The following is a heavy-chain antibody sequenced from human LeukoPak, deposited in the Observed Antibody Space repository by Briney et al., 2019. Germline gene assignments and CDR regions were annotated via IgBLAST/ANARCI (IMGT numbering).Heavy chain of an antibody. CDR2: ISGSGGST. D-gene: IGHD3-22*01. CDR3: AKNSGAVILRIVVVTALDY. J-gene: IGHJ4*02. V-gene: IGHV3-23*01. Sequence: GGSLRLSCAASGFTFSSYGMSWVRQAPGKGLEWVSAISGSGGSTYYADSVKGRFTISRDNSKNTLYLQMNSLRAEDTAVYYCAKNSGAVILRIVVVTALDYWGQGTLVTVSS. CDR1: GFTFSSYG.